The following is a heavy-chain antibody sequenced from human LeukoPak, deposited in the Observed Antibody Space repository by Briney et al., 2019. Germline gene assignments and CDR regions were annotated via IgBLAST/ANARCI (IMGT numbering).Heavy chain of an antibody. D-gene: IGHD3-22*01. CDR3: ARESSLSGYSSDAFDI. Sequence: ASVKVSCKASGYTFTGYYMHWVRQAPGQGLEWMGWINPNNGGTNYAQKFQGGVTMTRDTSISTAYMELSRLRSDDTAVYYCARESSLSGYSSDAFDIWGQGTMVTVSS. CDR1: GYTFTGYY. V-gene: IGHV1-2*02. J-gene: IGHJ3*02. CDR2: INPNNGGT.